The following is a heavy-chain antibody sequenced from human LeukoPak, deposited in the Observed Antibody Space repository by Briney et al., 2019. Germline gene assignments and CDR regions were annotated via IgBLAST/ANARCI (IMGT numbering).Heavy chain of an antibody. D-gene: IGHD3-10*01. J-gene: IGHJ4*02. CDR2: ISGSGGST. CDR1: GFTFSSYA. CDR3: AKRVLWFGELMPAEFDY. V-gene: IGHV3-23*01. Sequence: GGSLRLSCAASGFTFSSYAMSWVRQAPGKGLEWVSAISGSGGSTYYADSVKGRFTISRDNSKNTLYLQMNSLRAEDTAVYYCAKRVLWFGELMPAEFDYWGQGTLVTVSS.